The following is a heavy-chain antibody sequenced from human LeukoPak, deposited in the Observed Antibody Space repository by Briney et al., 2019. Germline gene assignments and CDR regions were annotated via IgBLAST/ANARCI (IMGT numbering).Heavy chain of an antibody. Sequence: GGSLRLSCAASGFTFRSYWMHWVRQAPGKGLEWVSRIDLDGSSTFADSVKGRLTMSRDNAKNTVYLQMNSLREEDTAVYFCTPSIVGATTFDYWGQGTLVTVSS. CDR3: TPSIVGATTFDY. V-gene: IGHV3-74*01. CDR1: GFTFRSYW. D-gene: IGHD1-26*01. CDR2: IDLDGSST. J-gene: IGHJ4*02.